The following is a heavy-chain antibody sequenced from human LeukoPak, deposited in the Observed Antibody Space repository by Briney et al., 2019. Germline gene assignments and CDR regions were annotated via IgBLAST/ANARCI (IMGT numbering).Heavy chain of an antibody. CDR2: VYYNGNT. Sequence: SETLSLTCTVSGGSISGYYWTWIRQPPGKGLDWIGFVYYNGNTRYNPSLRSRVTISVDTSENQFSLNLTSVTAADTAVYYCARSPPVRVGATRRRWFDPWGQGTLVTVSS. CDR3: ARSPPVRVGATRRRWFDP. CDR1: GGSISGYY. J-gene: IGHJ5*02. D-gene: IGHD1-26*01. V-gene: IGHV4-59*01.